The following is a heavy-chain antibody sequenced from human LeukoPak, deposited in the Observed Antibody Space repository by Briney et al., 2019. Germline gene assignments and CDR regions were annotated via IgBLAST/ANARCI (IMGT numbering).Heavy chain of an antibody. V-gene: IGHV3-23*01. CDR1: GFRFSDAA. D-gene: IGHD3-16*02. Sequence: GGSLRLSCAASGFRFSDAAMTWVRQAPGKGLEWVSLIGSVGHSTYYGDSVKGRFTISRDNSKNALSLQMNSLRVEDTAIYYCAKDIELSILGLGTMVTVSS. CDR2: IGSVGHST. CDR3: AKDIELSI. J-gene: IGHJ3*02.